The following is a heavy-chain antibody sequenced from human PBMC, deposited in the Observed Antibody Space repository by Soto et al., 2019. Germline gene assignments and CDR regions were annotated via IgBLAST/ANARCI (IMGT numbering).Heavy chain of an antibody. V-gene: IGHV3-30-3*01. J-gene: IGHJ4*02. CDR1: GFTFSSYA. Sequence: VPLVESGGGVVQPGRSLRLSCAASGFTFSSYAMHWVRQAPGKGLEWVAVISYDGSNNYYADSVKGRFTISGDYSKNTLYLQMNSLRAEDTAVYYCARAGGYCISTSCPFDYWGQGTLVTVSS. D-gene: IGHD2-2*01. CDR2: ISYDGSNN. CDR3: ARAGGYCISTSCPFDY.